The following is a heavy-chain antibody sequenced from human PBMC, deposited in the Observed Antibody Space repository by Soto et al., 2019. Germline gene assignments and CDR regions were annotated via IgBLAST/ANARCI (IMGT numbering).Heavy chain of an antibody. Sequence: GGSLRLSCAASGFTFSSYSMNWVRQAPGKGLEWVSSISSSSSYIYYADSVKGRFTISRDNAKNSLYLQMNSLRAEDTAVYYCARVIAAAGHNWFDPWGQGTLVTVSS. CDR3: ARVIAAAGHNWFDP. CDR1: GFTFSSYS. CDR2: ISSSSSYI. V-gene: IGHV3-21*01. D-gene: IGHD6-13*01. J-gene: IGHJ5*02.